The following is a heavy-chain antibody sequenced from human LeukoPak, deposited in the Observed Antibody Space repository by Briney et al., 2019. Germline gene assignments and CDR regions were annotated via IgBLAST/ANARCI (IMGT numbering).Heavy chain of an antibody. CDR3: ARGVGATSWYLDY. J-gene: IGHJ4*02. CDR1: GYTIINYG. V-gene: IGHV1-18*01. Sequence: ASVRVSCKASGYTIINYGVNWVGQAPGQGLEWMGWISAYNGNTNYAQKFQGRVTMTTDTSTSTAYMDLRSLKSDDTAVYYCARGVGATSWYLDYWGQGTLVSVSS. D-gene: IGHD2-21*02. CDR2: ISAYNGNT.